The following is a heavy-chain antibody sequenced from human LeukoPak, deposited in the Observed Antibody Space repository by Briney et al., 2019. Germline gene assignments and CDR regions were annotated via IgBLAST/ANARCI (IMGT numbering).Heavy chain of an antibody. CDR1: GFTFSSYA. Sequence: TGGSLRLSCAASGFTFSSYAMTWVRQAPGKGLEWVAAISGSGYNSYYADSVKGRFTISRDNSKNTLYLQMNSLRDEDTAVYYCARDLGWFGGFDYWGQGTLVTVSS. CDR3: ARDLGWFGGFDY. D-gene: IGHD3-10*01. J-gene: IGHJ4*02. V-gene: IGHV3-23*01. CDR2: ISGSGYNS.